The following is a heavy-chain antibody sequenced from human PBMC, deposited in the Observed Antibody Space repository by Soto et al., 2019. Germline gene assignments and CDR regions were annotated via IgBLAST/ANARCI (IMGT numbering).Heavy chain of an antibody. CDR1: GYTFTSCG. D-gene: IGHD3-3*01. CDR2: ISAYNGNT. Sequence: QVQLVQSGAEVKKPGASVKVSCKASGYTFTSCGISWVRQAPGQGLEWMGWISAYNGNTNYAQKLQGRVTMTTDTSTSTAYMELRSLRSDDTAVYYCARLTIFGADYYYYGMDVWGQGTTVTVSS. J-gene: IGHJ6*02. V-gene: IGHV1-18*01. CDR3: ARLTIFGADYYYYGMDV.